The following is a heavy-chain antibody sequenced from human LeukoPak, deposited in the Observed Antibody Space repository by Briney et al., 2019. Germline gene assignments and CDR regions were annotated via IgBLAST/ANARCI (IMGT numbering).Heavy chain of an antibody. J-gene: IGHJ4*02. V-gene: IGHV5-51*01. CDR3: ARDSAVAGTDY. Sequence: GESLKISCKGSGYSITSYWIGWVRQMPGKGLEGMGIICPGDSDTRYSPSFQGQVTISADKSISTAYLQWSSLKASDTAMYYCARDSAVAGTDYWGQGTLVTVSS. CDR1: GYSITSYW. CDR2: ICPGDSDT. D-gene: IGHD6-19*01.